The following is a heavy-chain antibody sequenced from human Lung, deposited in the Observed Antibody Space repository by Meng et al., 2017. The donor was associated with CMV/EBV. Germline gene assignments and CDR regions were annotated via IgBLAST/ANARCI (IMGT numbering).Heavy chain of an antibody. CDR2: ISNSAST. CDR3: PSPLKVRFDY. V-gene: IGHV4-4*02. D-gene: IGHD3-10*01. J-gene: IGHJ4*02. Sequence: DAVPGSVRQSGATALRFPCSGGAMSRSNWSSWVRHPPVKWLEWIAEISNSASTNYNTSIMSPVRFSVDKSKNQFCLKSSSVTAADTAVYYWPSPLKVRFDYWGQGTLVTVSS. CDR1: GGAMSRSNW.